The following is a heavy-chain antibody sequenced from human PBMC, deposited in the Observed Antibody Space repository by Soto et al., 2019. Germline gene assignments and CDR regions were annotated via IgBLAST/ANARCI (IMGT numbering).Heavy chain of an antibody. CDR3: ARDGIVRGFDP. CDR2: INTGGGTI. CDR1: GFTFSTYE. V-gene: IGHV3-48*03. J-gene: IGHJ5*02. D-gene: IGHD2-15*01. Sequence: EVQLVESGGGLVQPGGSLRLSCAASGFTFSTYEMNWVRQAPGKGLEWLACINTGGGTIYYADSVKGRFTISRDNAKKSLYLQMDSLRAEDTAVYYCARDGIVRGFDPWGQGTLVTVSS.